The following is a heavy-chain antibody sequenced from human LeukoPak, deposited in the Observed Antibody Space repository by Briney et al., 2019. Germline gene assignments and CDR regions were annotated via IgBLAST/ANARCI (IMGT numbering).Heavy chain of an antibody. CDR1: GGSISSYY. CDR2: IYYSGST. V-gene: IGHV4-59*01. Sequence: SETLSLTCTVSGGSISSYYWSWIRQSPGKGLEWIGYIYYSGSTNYNPSLKSRVTISVDTTKNQFSLKLTSVIAADTAVYYCARVLWAPPAFFFDYWGQGTLVTVSS. D-gene: IGHD3-16*01. J-gene: IGHJ4*02. CDR3: ARVLWAPPAFFFDY.